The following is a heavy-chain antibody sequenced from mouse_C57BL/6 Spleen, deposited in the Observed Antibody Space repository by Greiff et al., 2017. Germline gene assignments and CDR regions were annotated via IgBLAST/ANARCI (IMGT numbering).Heavy chain of an antibody. CDR1: GYSFTDYN. J-gene: IGHJ4*01. CDR3: AKGWVENYAMDY. Sequence: EVQVVESGPELVKPGASVKISCKASGYSFTDYNMNWVKQSNGKSLEWIGVINPNYGTTSYNQKFKGKATLTVDQSSRTAYMQLNSLTSEDSAVYYGAKGWVENYAMDYWGQGTSVTVSS. V-gene: IGHV1-39*01. D-gene: IGHD1-1*01. CDR2: INPNYGTT.